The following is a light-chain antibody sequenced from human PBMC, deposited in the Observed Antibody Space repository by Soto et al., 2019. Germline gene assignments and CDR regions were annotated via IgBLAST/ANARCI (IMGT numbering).Light chain of an antibody. J-gene: IGKJ1*01. CDR3: QQRSNWPPWT. CDR2: DAS. V-gene: IGKV3-11*01. CDR1: QSVSSY. Sequence: EIVLTQSPATLSLSPGERATLSCRASQSVSSYLAWYQQKPGQAPRLLIYDASNRATGIPARFSGSGSGTDFTLTISSLEPEEFAVYYCQQRSNWPPWTCGQGTKVEIK.